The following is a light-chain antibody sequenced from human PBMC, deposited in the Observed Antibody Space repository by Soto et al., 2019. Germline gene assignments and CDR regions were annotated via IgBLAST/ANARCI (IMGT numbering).Light chain of an antibody. Sequence: SSELTQPPSVSVSPGQTASITCSGDKLGDKYVSWYQQKPGQSPVLVIYQDNKRPSGIPERFSGSNSGNTATLTISGTQAMDEADYYCQAWDRRTGVFGTGTKVTVL. J-gene: IGLJ1*01. CDR2: QDN. V-gene: IGLV3-1*01. CDR1: KLGDKY. CDR3: QAWDRRTGV.